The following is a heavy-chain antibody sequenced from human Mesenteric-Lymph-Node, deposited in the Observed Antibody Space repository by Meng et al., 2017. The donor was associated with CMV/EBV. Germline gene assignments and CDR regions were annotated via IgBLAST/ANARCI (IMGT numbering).Heavy chain of an antibody. V-gene: IGHV1-2*02. Sequence: ASVKVSCKASGYTFTGYYMHWVRQAPGQGLEWMGWINPNSGGTNYAQKLQGRVTMTTDTSTSTAYMELRSLRSDDTAVYYCARVGWDDYYYYGMDVWGQGTTVTVSS. D-gene: IGHD1-26*01. CDR3: ARVGWDDYYYYGMDV. J-gene: IGHJ6*02. CDR1: GYTFTGYY. CDR2: INPNSGGT.